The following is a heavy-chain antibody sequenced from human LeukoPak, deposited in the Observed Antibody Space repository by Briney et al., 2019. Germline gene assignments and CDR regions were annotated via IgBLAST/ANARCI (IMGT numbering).Heavy chain of an antibody. Sequence: PSETLSLTCTVSGGSISSSSYYWGWIRQPPGKGLEWIGSIYYSGSTYYNPSLKSRVTISVDTSKNQFSLKLSSVTAADTAVYYCARASIVGATYWFDPWGQGTLVTVSS. D-gene: IGHD1-26*01. J-gene: IGHJ5*02. CDR3: ARASIVGATYWFDP. CDR2: IYYSGST. CDR1: GGSISSSSYY. V-gene: IGHV4-39*07.